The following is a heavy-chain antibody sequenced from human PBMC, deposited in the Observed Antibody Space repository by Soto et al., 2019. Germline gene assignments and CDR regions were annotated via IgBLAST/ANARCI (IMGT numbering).Heavy chain of an antibody. V-gene: IGHV2-5*01. J-gene: IGHJ6*02. D-gene: IGHD3-3*01. CDR1: GFSLSTNGVG. CDR2: IYWNEDK. CDR3: LHTSGFRSGSSGLTYDMDF. Sequence: SRPTLVNPTQTLTLTCTFSGFSLSTNGVGVGWIRQPPGKALDWLALIYWNEDKRSSPSLKSRLTITKDTSKKQVVLTMTNMDPVDTATYSCLHTSGFRSGSSGLTYDMDFCGQGTTVAVSS.